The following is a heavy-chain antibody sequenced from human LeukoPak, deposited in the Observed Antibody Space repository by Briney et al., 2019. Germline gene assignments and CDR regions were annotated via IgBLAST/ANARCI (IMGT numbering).Heavy chain of an antibody. D-gene: IGHD6-19*01. J-gene: IGHJ4*02. Sequence: NTSETLSLTCAVYGGSFSGYYWSWIRQPPGKVLEWIGEINHSGSTNYNPSLKSRVTISVDTSKNQFSLKLSSVTAADTAVYYCARGRGRAVAIDYWGQGTLVTVSS. V-gene: IGHV4-34*01. CDR1: GGSFSGYY. CDR3: ARGRGRAVAIDY. CDR2: INHSGST.